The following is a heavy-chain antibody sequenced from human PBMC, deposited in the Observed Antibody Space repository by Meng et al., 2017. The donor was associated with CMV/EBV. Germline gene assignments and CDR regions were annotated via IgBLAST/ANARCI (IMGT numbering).Heavy chain of an antibody. D-gene: IGHD1-26*01. CDR1: GGSFSGYY. Sequence: QVEPPQWGAGLLSATDRLSLTCSVHGGSFSGYYWSWVRQPPGKRLEWIGEINHSGSTNYNPSLKSRVTISVDTSKNQFSLKLSSVTAADTAVYYCARGVGATGKADYWGQGTLVTVSS. CDR2: INHSGST. V-gene: IGHV4-34*01. CDR3: ARGVGATGKADY. J-gene: IGHJ4*02.